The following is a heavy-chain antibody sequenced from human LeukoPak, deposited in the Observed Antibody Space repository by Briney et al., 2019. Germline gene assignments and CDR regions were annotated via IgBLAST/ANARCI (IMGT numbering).Heavy chain of an antibody. V-gene: IGHV4-61*02. CDR3: AITYYDFWSGYYSNDYFDY. Sequence: SQTLSLTCTVSGGSISSGSYYWSWIRQPAGKGLEWIGRIYTSGSTNYNPSLKSRVTISVDTSKNQFSLKLSSVTAADTAVSYCAITYYDFWSGYYSNDYFDYWGQGTLVTVSS. CDR2: IYTSGST. CDR1: GGSISSGSYY. D-gene: IGHD3-3*01. J-gene: IGHJ4*02.